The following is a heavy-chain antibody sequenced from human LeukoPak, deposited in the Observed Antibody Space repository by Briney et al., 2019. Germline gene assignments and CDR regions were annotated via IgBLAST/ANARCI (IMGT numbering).Heavy chain of an antibody. CDR1: GFTVSSNY. V-gene: IGHV3-53*01. CDR2: IYSGGST. Sequence: TGGSLRLSCAASGFTVSSNYMSWVRHAPGKGLEWVSVIYSGGSTYYADSVKGRFTISRDNSKNTLYLQMNSLRAEDTAVYYCARHRRYYYYYMDVWGKGTTVTVSS. J-gene: IGHJ6*03. CDR3: ARHRRYYYYYMDV.